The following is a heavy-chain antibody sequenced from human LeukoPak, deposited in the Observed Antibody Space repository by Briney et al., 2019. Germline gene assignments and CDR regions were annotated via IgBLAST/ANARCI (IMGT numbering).Heavy chain of an antibody. CDR2: INPNSGGT. J-gene: IGHJ4*02. CDR1: GYIFTDYY. V-gene: IGHV1-2*06. D-gene: IGHD6-13*01. Sequence: ASVKVSCKASGYIFTDYYIHWVRQAPGQGLEWMGRINPNSGGTNSAQKFQGRVTMTRDTSINTAYMELNRLRSDDTAVYYCARAIAAAGDFWGQGTLVTVSS. CDR3: ARAIAAAGDF.